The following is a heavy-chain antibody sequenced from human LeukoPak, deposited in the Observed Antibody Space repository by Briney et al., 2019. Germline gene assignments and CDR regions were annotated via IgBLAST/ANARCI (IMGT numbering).Heavy chain of an antibody. CDR2: IYSGGST. CDR3: VATTSFDY. D-gene: IGHD5-12*01. Sequence: GGSLRLSCAASGFTFSSYGMHWVRQAPGKGLEWVSVIYSGGSTYYADSVKGRFTISRDNSKNTLYLQMNSLRAEDTAVYYCVATTSFDYWGQGTLVTVSS. V-gene: IGHV3-NL1*01. J-gene: IGHJ4*02. CDR1: GFTFSSYG.